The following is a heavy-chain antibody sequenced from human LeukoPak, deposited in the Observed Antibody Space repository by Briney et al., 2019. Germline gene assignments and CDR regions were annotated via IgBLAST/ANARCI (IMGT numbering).Heavy chain of an antibody. D-gene: IGHD3-10*01. J-gene: IGHJ3*01. Sequence: PGGSLRLSCAASGFTFSDYYMTWIRQAPGKGLEWLSYISSTTGRTIYYADSVKGRFTISRDNTKNSLFLQMVSLRVEDTAVYYCARYYSDAFDVWGQGTVVTVSS. CDR1: GFTFSDYY. V-gene: IGHV3-11*04. CDR2: ISSTTGRTI. CDR3: ARYYSDAFDV.